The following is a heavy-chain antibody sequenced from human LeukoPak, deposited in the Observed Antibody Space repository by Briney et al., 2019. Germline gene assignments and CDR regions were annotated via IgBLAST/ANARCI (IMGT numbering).Heavy chain of an antibody. D-gene: IGHD3-10*01. V-gene: IGHV4-38-2*02. CDR3: AMAGRYGGLFDY. J-gene: IGHJ4*02. CDR1: GYSISSGYY. CDR2: IYYSGST. Sequence: SETLSLTCTVSGYSISSGYYWGWIRQPPGKGLEWIGYIYYSGSTNYNPSLKSRVTISVDTSKNQFSLKLSSVTAADTAVYYCAMAGRYGGLFDYWGQGTLVTVSS.